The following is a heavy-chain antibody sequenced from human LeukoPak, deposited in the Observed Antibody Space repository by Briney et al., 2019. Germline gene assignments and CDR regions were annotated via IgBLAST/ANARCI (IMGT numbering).Heavy chain of an antibody. J-gene: IGHJ6*03. CDR1: GYTFISYD. V-gene: IGHV1-8*03. D-gene: IGHD2-2*02. Sequence: ASVKVSCKASGYTFISYDINWVRQATGQGLEWMGWMNPNSGNTGYAQKFQGRVTITRNTSISTAYMELSSLRSEDTAVYYCARGLLVPAAICYYYYYMDVWGKGTTVTVSS. CDR3: ARGLLVPAAICYYYYYMDV. CDR2: MNPNSGNT.